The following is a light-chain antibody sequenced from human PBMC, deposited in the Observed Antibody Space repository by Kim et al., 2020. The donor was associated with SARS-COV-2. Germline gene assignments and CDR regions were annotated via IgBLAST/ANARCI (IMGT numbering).Light chain of an antibody. V-gene: IGKV1-12*01. CDR3: QQSYSLPPT. J-gene: IGKJ3*01. CDR2: AAS. Sequence: ASVEDRVTITCRASPGVSTWLAWYQQKPGKAPKLLIYAASNLQSGVPSRFSGSGSGTDFTLTISSLQPEDVATYSCQQSYSLPPTFGPGTKVDIK. CDR1: PGVSTW.